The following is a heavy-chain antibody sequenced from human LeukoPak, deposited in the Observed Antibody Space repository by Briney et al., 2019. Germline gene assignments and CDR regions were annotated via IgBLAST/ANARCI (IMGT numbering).Heavy chain of an antibody. CDR3: ARNILFAFDI. V-gene: IGHV3-53*01. CDR2: IYNDGST. CDR1: GFTVSSNY. J-gene: IGHJ3*02. Sequence: PGGSLRLSCAASGFTVSSNYMSWVRQAPGQGLEWVSVIYNDGSTYYADSMKGRFTISRDNSKNTLYHQVNSLRAEDTAMYYCARNILFAFDIWGQGTMVTVSS.